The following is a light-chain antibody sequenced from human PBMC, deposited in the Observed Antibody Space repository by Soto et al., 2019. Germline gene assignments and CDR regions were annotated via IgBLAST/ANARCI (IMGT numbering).Light chain of an antibody. CDR1: QSISHW. CDR2: EAS. Sequence: IQMTQSPSILSASLGDIVTISCRASQSISHWLAWYKQKPGKAPDLLIYEASNLEGGVPSRFSGSGSGTDFTLTISRLQPDDFATYYCQQYLTFPWTFGQGTKVDIK. CDR3: QQYLTFPWT. V-gene: IGKV1-5*03. J-gene: IGKJ1*01.